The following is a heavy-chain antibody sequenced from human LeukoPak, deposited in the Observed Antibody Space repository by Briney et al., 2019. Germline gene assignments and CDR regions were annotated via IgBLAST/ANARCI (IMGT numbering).Heavy chain of an antibody. CDR1: GGSISSYY. J-gene: IGHJ4*02. V-gene: IGHV4-59*08. CDR3: ARWQGYCSSTSCRNFDY. D-gene: IGHD2-2*01. CDR2: VYYSGST. Sequence: PSETLSLTCTVSGGSISSYYWSWIRQPPGKGLEWIGYVYYSGSTNYSPSLKSRVTISVDTSKNQFSLKLSSVTAADTAVYYCARWQGYCSSTSCRNFDYWGQGTLVTVSS.